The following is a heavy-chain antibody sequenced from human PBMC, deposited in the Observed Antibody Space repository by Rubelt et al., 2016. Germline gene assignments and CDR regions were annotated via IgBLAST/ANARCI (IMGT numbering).Heavy chain of an antibody. CDR2: VYYSGST. CDR3: ARDEGIFSSQGIYYFDY. CDR1: GGSISSYY. J-gene: IGHJ4*02. D-gene: IGHD2/OR15-2a*01. V-gene: IGHV4-59*01. Sequence: QVQLQESGPGLVKPSETLSLTCTVSGGSISSYYWSWIRQPPGKGLEWIGYVYYSGSTNYNPSLKSRATISVDTSKNQFSLRLSSVTAADTAVYYCARDEGIFSSQGIYYFDYWGQGTLVTVSS.